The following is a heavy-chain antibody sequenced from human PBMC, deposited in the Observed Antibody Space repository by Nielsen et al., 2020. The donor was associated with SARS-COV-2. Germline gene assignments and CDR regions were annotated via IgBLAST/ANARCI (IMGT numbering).Heavy chain of an antibody. J-gene: IGHJ4*02. D-gene: IGHD2-21*02. Sequence: GESLKISCAASGFTFSSYAMHWVRQAPGKGLEWVAVISYDGSNKYYADSVKGRFTISRDNSKNTLYLQMNSLRAEDTAVYYCAREGYCGGDCSFDYWGQGTLVTVSS. CDR1: GFTFSSYA. CDR3: AREGYCGGDCSFDY. V-gene: IGHV3-30-3*01. CDR2: ISYDGSNK.